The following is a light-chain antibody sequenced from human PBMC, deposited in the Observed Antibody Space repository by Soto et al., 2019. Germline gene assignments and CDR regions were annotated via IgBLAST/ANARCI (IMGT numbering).Light chain of an antibody. Sequence: QAVVTQPPSVSGAPGQWVTIPCTGSGSNIGAGFDVHWYQQLPGTAPKLLIYANNNRPSGVPDRFSGSKSGTSASLAITGLQAEDDADYYCQSYDNSLSGHVVFGGGTKLTVL. CDR1: GSNIGAGFD. CDR2: ANN. V-gene: IGLV1-40*01. CDR3: QSYDNSLSGHVV. J-gene: IGLJ2*01.